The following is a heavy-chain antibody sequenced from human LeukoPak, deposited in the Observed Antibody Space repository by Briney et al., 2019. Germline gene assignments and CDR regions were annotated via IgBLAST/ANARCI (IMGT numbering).Heavy chain of an antibody. J-gene: IGHJ5*02. CDR1: GYTFTGYY. V-gene: IGHV1-8*02. CDR3: ARGRPRGWFDP. CDR2: INPNSGNT. Sequence: GASVKVSCKASGYTFTGYYMHWVRQAPGQGLEWMGWINPNSGNTGYAQKFQGRVTMTRNTSISTAYMELSSLRSEDTAVYYCARGRPRGWFDPWGQGTLVTVSS. D-gene: IGHD5-12*01.